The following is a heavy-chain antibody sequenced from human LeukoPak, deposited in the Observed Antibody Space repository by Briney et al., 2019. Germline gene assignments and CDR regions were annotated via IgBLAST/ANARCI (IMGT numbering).Heavy chain of an antibody. Sequence: SETLSLTCTVSGGSISSYYWSWIRQPAGKGLEWIGRIYTSGSTNYNPSLKSRVTMSVDTSKNQFSLKLSSVTAADTAVYYCARGGFITMVRGETYYYYYMDVWGKGTTVTISS. D-gene: IGHD3-10*01. CDR3: ARGGFITMVRGETYYYYYMDV. V-gene: IGHV4-4*07. CDR2: IYTSGST. J-gene: IGHJ6*03. CDR1: GGSISSYY.